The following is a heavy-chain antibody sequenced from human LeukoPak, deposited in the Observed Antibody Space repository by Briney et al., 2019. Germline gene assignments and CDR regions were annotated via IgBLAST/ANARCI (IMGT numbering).Heavy chain of an antibody. CDR3: ASIEKGGYSGSYRGTLFDY. J-gene: IGHJ4*02. CDR1: GGSISTSNYY. CDR2: IYYSGST. V-gene: IGHV4-39*07. Sequence: SETLSLTCTVSGGSISTSNYYWGWIRQPPGKGLEWIGNIYYSGSTYYNPSLKSRVTISVDTSKNQFSLKLSSVTAADTAVYYCASIEKGGYSGSYRGTLFDYWGQGTLVTVSS. D-gene: IGHD3-22*01.